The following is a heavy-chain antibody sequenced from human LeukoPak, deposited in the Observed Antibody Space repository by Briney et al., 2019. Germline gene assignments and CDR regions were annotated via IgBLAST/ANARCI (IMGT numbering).Heavy chain of an antibody. Sequence: GGSLRLSCAVSGFTFSSYWMSWIRQAPGKGLEWVSYISRSSSHTNYADSVKGRFTISRDNAKNSLYLQMNSLRAEDTAVYYCARDRGENYDSSGYYDYWGQGTLVTVSS. CDR3: ARDRGENYDSSGYYDY. CDR2: ISRSSSHT. J-gene: IGHJ4*02. D-gene: IGHD3-22*01. V-gene: IGHV3-11*06. CDR1: GFTFSSYW.